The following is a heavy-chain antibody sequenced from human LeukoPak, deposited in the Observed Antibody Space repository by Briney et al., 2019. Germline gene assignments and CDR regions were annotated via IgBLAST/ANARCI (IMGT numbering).Heavy chain of an antibody. CDR2: IYPGDSDT. CDR3: ARRNYYGSGSYYISHYFDY. D-gene: IGHD3-10*01. J-gene: IGHJ4*02. Sequence: GESLKISCKGSGYSFTSYWIGWVRQMPGKGLEWMGIIYPGDSDTRYSPSFQGQVTISADKSISTAYLQWSSLKASDTAMYYCARRNYYGSGSYYISHYFDYWGQGTLVTVSS. CDR1: GYSFTSYW. V-gene: IGHV5-51*01.